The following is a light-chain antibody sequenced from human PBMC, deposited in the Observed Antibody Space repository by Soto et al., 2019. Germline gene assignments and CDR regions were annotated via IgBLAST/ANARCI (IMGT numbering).Light chain of an antibody. CDR1: SSNIGSNI. V-gene: IGLV1-44*01. CDR3: AAWDDSLNVPV. Sequence: QSVLTQPPSASETPGQRVTISCSGSSSNIGSNIVNWYQLLPGTAPKLLIYSDNQRPSGVPDRFSGSKSGTSASLAISGLQSEDEADYYCAAWDDSLNVPVFGGGTQLTGL. CDR2: SDN. J-gene: IGLJ7*01.